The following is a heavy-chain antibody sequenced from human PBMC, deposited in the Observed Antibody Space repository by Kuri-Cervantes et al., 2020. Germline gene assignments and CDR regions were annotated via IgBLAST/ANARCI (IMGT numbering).Heavy chain of an antibody. CDR3: AHRVLRYFDWSKDYFDY. CDR2: IYWNDDK. CDR1: RFSLSTSGVG. J-gene: IGHJ4*02. D-gene: IGHD3-9*01. V-gene: IGHV2-5*01. Sequence: SGPTLVKPTQTLTLTCTFSRFSLSTSGVGVGWIRQPPGEALGWLALIYWNDDKRYSPSLKSRLTITKDTSKNQVVLTMTNMDPVDTATYYCAHRVLRYFDWSKDYFDYWGQGTLVTVSS.